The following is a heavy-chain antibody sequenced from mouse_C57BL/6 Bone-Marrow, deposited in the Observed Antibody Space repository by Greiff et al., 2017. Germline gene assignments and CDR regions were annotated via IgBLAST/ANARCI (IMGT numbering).Heavy chain of an antibody. Sequence: EVKLMESGAELVKPGASVKLSCTASGFNIKDYYMHWVKQRTEQGLEWIGRIDPEDGETKYAPKFQGKATITADTSSNTAYLQLSSLTSEDTAVYYCARYPLLLLDYFDNWGQGTTLTVSS. CDR1: GFNIKDYY. CDR3: ARYPLLLLDYFDN. V-gene: IGHV14-2*01. CDR2: IDPEDGET. J-gene: IGHJ2*01. D-gene: IGHD1-1*01.